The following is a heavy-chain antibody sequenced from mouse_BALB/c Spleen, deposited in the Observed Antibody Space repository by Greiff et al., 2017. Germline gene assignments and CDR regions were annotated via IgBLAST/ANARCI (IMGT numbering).Heavy chain of an antibody. D-gene: IGHD1-2*01. Sequence: EVKLMESGGGLVQPGGSLRLSCATSGFTFTDYYMSWVRQPPGKALEWLGFIRNKANGYTTEYSASVKGRFTISRDNSQSILYLQMNTLRAEDSATYYCARDMSSTTAYFDYGGQGTTLTVSS. CDR2: IRNKANGYTT. J-gene: IGHJ2*01. V-gene: IGHV7-3*02. CDR3: ARDMSSTTAYFDY. CDR1: GFTFTDYY.